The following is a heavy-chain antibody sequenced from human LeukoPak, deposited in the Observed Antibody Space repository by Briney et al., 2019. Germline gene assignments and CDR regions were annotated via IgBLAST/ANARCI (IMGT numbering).Heavy chain of an antibody. CDR1: GFTCSSYG. V-gene: IGHV3-30*03. J-gene: IGHJ3*02. Sequence: GGSLRLSCAASGFTCSSYGMHWVRQAPGKGLEWVAVISYDGSNKYYADSVKGRFTISRDNSKNTLYLQMNSLRAEDTAVYYCAGIIVGATHAFDIWGQGTMVTVSS. D-gene: IGHD1-26*01. CDR2: ISYDGSNK. CDR3: AGIIVGATHAFDI.